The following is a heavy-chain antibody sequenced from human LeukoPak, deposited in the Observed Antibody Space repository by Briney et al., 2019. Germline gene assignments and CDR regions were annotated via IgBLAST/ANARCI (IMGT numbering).Heavy chain of an antibody. CDR2: ISGSGGGT. Sequence: GGSLRLSCAVSGITLSNYGMSWVRQAPGKGLEWVAGISGSGGGTNYADSVKGRFTISRDNPKNTLYLQMNGLRAEDTAVYFCAKRGVVIRVILVGFHKEAYYFDSWGQGTMVTVSS. D-gene: IGHD3-22*01. J-gene: IGHJ4*03. CDR3: AKRGVVIRVILVGFHKEAYYFDS. V-gene: IGHV3-23*01. CDR1: GITLSNYG.